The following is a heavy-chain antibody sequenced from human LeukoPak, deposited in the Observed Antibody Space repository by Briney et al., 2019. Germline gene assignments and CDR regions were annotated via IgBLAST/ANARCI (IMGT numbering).Heavy chain of an antibody. D-gene: IGHD3-10*01. Sequence: TGGSLRLSCAASGFTFTNAWMSWVRQAPGKGLEWVGRIKSKGDGETTDYAAPVKGRFTMSRDDSKATLYLQMNSLKDEDTAVYYCATDLGLTMIRGVIVYWGQGALVTVSS. V-gene: IGHV3-15*01. CDR3: ATDLGLTMIRGVIVY. CDR1: GFTFTNAW. CDR2: IKSKGDGETT. J-gene: IGHJ4*02.